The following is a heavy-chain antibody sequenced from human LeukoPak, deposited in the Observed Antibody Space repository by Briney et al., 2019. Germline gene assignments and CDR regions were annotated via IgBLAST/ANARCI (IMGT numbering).Heavy chain of an antibody. J-gene: IGHJ3*02. D-gene: IGHD2-15*01. V-gene: IGHV4-61*01. CDR1: GYSISSGYY. CDR2: IYYSGST. CDR3: ARLDLVGAFDI. Sequence: PSETLSLTCTVSGYSISSGYYWGWIRQPPGKGLEWIGYIYYSGSTNYNPSLKSRVTISVDTSKNQFSLKLSSVTAADTAVYYCARLDLVGAFDIWGQGTMVTVSS.